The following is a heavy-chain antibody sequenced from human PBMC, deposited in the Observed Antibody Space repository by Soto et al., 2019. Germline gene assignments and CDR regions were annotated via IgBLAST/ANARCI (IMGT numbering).Heavy chain of an antibody. V-gene: IGHV3-48*03. CDR1: GFTFRSYE. J-gene: IGHJ4*02. CDR2: ISSSGSTI. D-gene: IGHD1-26*01. CDR3: ARGSWSPSRLDY. Sequence: ESGGGLVQPGGSLRLSCAASGFTFRSYEMTWVRQAPGKGLEWVSYISSSGSTIKYADSVKGRFTISRDNAKNSLYLQMNSLRGEDTAVYYCARGSWSPSRLDYWGQGALVTVSS.